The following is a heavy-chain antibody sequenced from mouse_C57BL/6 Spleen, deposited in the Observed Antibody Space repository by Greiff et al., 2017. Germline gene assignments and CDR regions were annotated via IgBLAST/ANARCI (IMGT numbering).Heavy chain of an antibody. Sequence: EVQLVESGGDLVKPGGSLKLSCAASGFTFSSYGMSWVRQTPDKRLEWVATISSGGSYTYYPDSVKGRFTISRDNAKNTLYLQMSSLKSEDTAMYYCARHRLYYFDYWGQGTTLTVSS. CDR1: GFTFSSYG. CDR3: ARHRLYYFDY. V-gene: IGHV5-6*01. D-gene: IGHD1-1*02. J-gene: IGHJ2*01. CDR2: ISSGGSYT.